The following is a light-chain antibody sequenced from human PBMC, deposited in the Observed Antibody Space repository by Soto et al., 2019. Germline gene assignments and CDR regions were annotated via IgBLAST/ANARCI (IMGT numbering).Light chain of an antibody. CDR1: SGHSSYA. CDR2: LNNDGSH. Sequence: QTVLTQSPSASASLGASVKLTCTLSSGHSSYALAWHQKQPGKGPRYLMDLNNDGSHTKGDGIPDRFSGSSSGAERYLIISSLQSEDEADYYCQTWGTGFQVFGGGTKVTVL. CDR3: QTWGTGFQV. J-gene: IGLJ2*01. V-gene: IGLV4-69*01.